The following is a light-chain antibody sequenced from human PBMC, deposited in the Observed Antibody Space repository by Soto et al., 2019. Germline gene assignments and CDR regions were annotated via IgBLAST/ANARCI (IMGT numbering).Light chain of an antibody. V-gene: IGKV1-5*03. J-gene: IGKJ2*01. Sequence: DIQLTQSPSTLSASVGDRVTITCRASQSISTWLAWYQQKPGTAPKLLIYKASTLESGVPSRFSGSRSGTEFTLTVSSLQPDDFATYYCQQYNSYPYTFGQGTKLEIK. CDR1: QSISTW. CDR2: KAS. CDR3: QQYNSYPYT.